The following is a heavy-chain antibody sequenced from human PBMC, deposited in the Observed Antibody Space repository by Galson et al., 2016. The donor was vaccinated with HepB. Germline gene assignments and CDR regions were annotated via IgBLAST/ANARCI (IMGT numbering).Heavy chain of an antibody. Sequence: SVKVPCKASGYTFTSYYMHWVRQAPGQGLEWMGIINPSGGSTSYAQKFQGRVTMTRDTSTSTVYMELSSLRSEDTAVYYCARLAAAGDYFDYWGQGTLVTVSS. J-gene: IGHJ4*02. CDR3: ARLAAAGDYFDY. D-gene: IGHD6-13*01. V-gene: IGHV1-46*01. CDR1: GYTFTSYY. CDR2: INPSGGST.